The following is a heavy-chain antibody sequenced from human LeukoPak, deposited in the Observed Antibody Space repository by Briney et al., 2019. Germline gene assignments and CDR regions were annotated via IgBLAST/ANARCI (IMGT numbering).Heavy chain of an antibody. CDR2: ISGSGGST. Sequence: GGSLRLSCAASGFTFSSYAMSWVRQAPGKGLEWVSAISGSGGSTYYADSVKGRFTISRDNSKNTLYLQMNSLRAEDTAVYYCAKDYCSSTSCYTPPPFDYWGQGTLVTVSS. CDR1: GFTFSSYA. J-gene: IGHJ4*02. V-gene: IGHV3-23*01. CDR3: AKDYCSSTSCYTPPPFDY. D-gene: IGHD2-2*02.